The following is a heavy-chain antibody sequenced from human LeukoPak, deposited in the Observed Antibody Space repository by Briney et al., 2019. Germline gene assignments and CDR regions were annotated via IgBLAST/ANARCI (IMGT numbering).Heavy chain of an antibody. CDR1: GFTFRSYV. CDR3: ATYYSDSGGFHFHH. J-gene: IGHJ1*01. Sequence: GGSLRLSCAASGFTFRSYVMHCVRQAPGKGLEYFSAISINWVRTYYANSFKGRFTISRDNSRTTLYLRMGRLRAEDMAVYYCATYYSDSGGFHFHHWGEGTVVTVSS. CDR2: ISINWVRT. V-gene: IGHV3-64*01. D-gene: IGHD3-22*01.